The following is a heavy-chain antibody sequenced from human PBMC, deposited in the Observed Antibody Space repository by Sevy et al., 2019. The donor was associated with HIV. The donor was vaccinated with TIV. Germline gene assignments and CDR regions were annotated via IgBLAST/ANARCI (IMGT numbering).Heavy chain of an antibody. D-gene: IGHD1-26*01. CDR3: ATDTAREGSRNDAFDI. V-gene: IGHV1-24*01. CDR1: GYTLTELS. CDR2: FDPEDGEK. Sequence: ASVKVSCKVSGYTLTELSMHWVRQAPGKGLEWMGGFDPEDGEKIYAQKFQGRVTMTEDTSTDTAYMELGSLRSEDTAVYYCATDTAREGSRNDAFDIWGQGTMVTVSS. J-gene: IGHJ3*02.